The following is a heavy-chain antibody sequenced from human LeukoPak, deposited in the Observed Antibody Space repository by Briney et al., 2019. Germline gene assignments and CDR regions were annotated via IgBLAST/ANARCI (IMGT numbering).Heavy chain of an antibody. CDR3: ARACTVVTPICYFDH. CDR1: GYTFTSYG. Sequence: GASVRVSCKASGYTFTSYGISWVRQAPGQGLEWMGWISAYNGNTNYAQKLQGRVTMTTDTSTSTAYMELRSLRSDDTAVYYCARACTVVTPICYFDHWGQRTLVTVSS. D-gene: IGHD4-23*01. V-gene: IGHV1-18*01. J-gene: IGHJ4*02. CDR2: ISAYNGNT.